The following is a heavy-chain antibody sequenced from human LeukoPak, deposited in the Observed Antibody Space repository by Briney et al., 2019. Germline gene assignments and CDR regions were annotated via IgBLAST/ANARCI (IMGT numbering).Heavy chain of an antibody. CDR2: ISGSGGST. D-gene: IGHD6-13*01. V-gene: IGHV3-23*01. Sequence: GGSLRLSCAASGFTFSTYAMSWVRQAPGKGLEWVSAISGSGGSTYYADSVKGRFTISRGNAKNSLYLQMNGLRAEDTAVYYCARGSGSSSWYNYFDFWGQGTLVTVSS. CDR1: GFTFSTYA. CDR3: ARGSGSSSWYNYFDF. J-gene: IGHJ4*02.